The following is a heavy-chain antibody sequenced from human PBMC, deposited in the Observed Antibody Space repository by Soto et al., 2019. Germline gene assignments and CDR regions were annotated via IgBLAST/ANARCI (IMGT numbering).Heavy chain of an antibody. CDR2: IYSGGSDTT. J-gene: IGHJ4*02. CDR1: GFTISSYY. Sequence: EVQLVESGGGLVQSGGSLRLSCAASGFTISSYYMSWVRQAPGKGLEWVSVIYSGGSDTTYYAGSVKGRFIISRDISKNTVYLQMNSLRAEDTAVYYCARDGSSRPTEYWGQGTLVTVSS. D-gene: IGHD3-10*01. V-gene: IGHV3-66*01. CDR3: ARDGSSRPTEY.